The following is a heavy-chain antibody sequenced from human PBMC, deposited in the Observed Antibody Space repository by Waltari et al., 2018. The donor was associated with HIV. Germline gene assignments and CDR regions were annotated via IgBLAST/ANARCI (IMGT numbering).Heavy chain of an antibody. J-gene: IGHJ3*02. CDR1: GGSISSYY. Sequence: QVQLQESGPGLVKPSETLSLTCTVSGGSISSYYWSWIRQPPGKGLEWIGYIDYSGSTNYNPSLKSRVTISVDTSKNQFSLKLSSVTAADTAVYYCARHTGGNHDAFDIWGQGTMVTVSS. V-gene: IGHV4-59*08. CDR3: ARHTGGNHDAFDI. CDR2: IDYSGST. D-gene: IGHD2-8*02.